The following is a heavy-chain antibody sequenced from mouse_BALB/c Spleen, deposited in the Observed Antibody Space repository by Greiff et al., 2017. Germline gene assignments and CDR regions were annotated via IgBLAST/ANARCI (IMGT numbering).Heavy chain of an antibody. J-gene: IGHJ1*01. D-gene: IGHD2-2*01. CDR2: ISSGGST. V-gene: IGHV5-6-5*01. CDR1: GFTFSSYA. CDR3: ASCYGYDVGVWYFDV. Sequence: EVHLVESGGGLVKPGGSLKLSCAASGFTFSSYAMSWVRQTPEKRLEWVASISSGGSTYYPDSVKGRFTISRDNAKNTLYLQMSSLKSEDTAMYYCASCYGYDVGVWYFDVWGAGTTVTVSS.